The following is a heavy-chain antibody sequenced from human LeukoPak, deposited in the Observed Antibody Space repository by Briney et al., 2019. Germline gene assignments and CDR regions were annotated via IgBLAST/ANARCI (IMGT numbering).Heavy chain of an antibody. CDR3: AKDGGGGYSSTYFFDN. Sequence: GGSLRLSCAASGSTFDDYAMHWVRQAPGKGLLWVSLISGDGGWTYYADSLKGRFTISRDNSKNSLYLQMNSLTTEDTALYYCAKDGGGGYSSTYFFDNWGQGTLVTVSS. CDR1: GSTFDDYA. CDR2: ISGDGGWT. J-gene: IGHJ4*02. D-gene: IGHD3-22*01. V-gene: IGHV3-43*02.